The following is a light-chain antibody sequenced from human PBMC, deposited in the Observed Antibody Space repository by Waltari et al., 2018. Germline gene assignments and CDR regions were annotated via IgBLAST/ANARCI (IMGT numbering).Light chain of an antibody. CDR2: ETS. CDR1: SSDIGGYNY. Sequence: QSALTQPASVSGSPGQSITISCAGTSSDIGGYNYVSWYQQHPDEAPKLIIYETSKRPSGISNRFSASKSGDTASLTISGLQAEDESDYYCTSYTSENLYVFGSGTKVTVL. J-gene: IGLJ1*01. V-gene: IGLV2-14*01. CDR3: TSYTSENLYV.